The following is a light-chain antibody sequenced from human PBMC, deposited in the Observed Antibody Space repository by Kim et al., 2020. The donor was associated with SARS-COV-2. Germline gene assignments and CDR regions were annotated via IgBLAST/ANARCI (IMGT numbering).Light chain of an antibody. CDR3: QQYMNWPPYT. CDR1: RSVGSN. Sequence: SPGESASLSCRASRSVGSNLAWYQHKPGQAPRLLIFDTSKRATGVPARFSGSGFGTLFTLTISDLQSEDFAFYYCQQYMNWPPYTFGQGTKVDIK. J-gene: IGKJ2*01. CDR2: DTS. V-gene: IGKV3-15*01.